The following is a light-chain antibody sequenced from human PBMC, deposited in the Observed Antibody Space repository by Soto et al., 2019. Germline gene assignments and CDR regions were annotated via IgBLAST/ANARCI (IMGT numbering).Light chain of an antibody. CDR2: GAS. J-gene: IGKJ5*01. CDR3: QQYGSSPPIT. CDR1: QSVSSSY. V-gene: IGKV3-20*01. Sequence: EIVLTQSPGTLSLSPGERATLSCRASQSVSSSYLAWYQQKPGQAPRLLIYGASSRATDIPDRFSGSGSGTDFTLTSSRLEPEDFAVYYWQQYGSSPPITFGQGTRLEIK.